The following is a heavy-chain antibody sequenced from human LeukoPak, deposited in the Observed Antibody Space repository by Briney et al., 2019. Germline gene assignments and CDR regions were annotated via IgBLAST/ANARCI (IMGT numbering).Heavy chain of an antibody. CDR3: ARGLRNYGNDY. D-gene: IGHD4-17*01. V-gene: IGHV4-34*01. CDR1: GGFYRGYY. CDR2: IHHSGGT. Sequence: SETLSLIRAVYGGFYRGYYWRWIRQPRAKGLEGIGEIHHSGGTNYNPALKSRVTISVDTSKNQFSLKLSSGTAADAAVYYCARGLRNYGNDYWGQGTLVTVSS. J-gene: IGHJ4*02.